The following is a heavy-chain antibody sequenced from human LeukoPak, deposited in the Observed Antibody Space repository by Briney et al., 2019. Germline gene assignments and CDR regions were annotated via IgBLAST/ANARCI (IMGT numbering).Heavy chain of an antibody. Sequence: PSETLSLTCTVSGGSISSSSYYWGWIRQPPGKGLEWIGSIYYSGSTYYNPSLKSRVTISVDTSKNQFSLKLSPVTAADTAVYYCARVWEGRGHPAAYWYFDLWGRGTLVTVSS. CDR2: IYYSGST. CDR3: ARVWEGRGHPAAYWYFDL. D-gene: IGHD1-26*01. CDR1: GGSISSSSYY. J-gene: IGHJ2*01. V-gene: IGHV4-39*07.